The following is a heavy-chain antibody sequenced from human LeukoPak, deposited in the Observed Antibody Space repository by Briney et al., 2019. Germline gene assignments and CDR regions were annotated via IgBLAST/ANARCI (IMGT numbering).Heavy chain of an antibody. CDR3: AKDRPNYYESNGHYYRLNGDY. CDR1: GFTFNNYA. J-gene: IGHJ4*02. D-gene: IGHD3-22*01. V-gene: IGHV3-23*01. CDR2: ISSSGDIT. Sequence: PGRSLRLSCAASGFTFNNYAMSWVRQAPGKGLEWVSAISSSGDITFYADSVKGRFTISRDNSRYTLYLQMNSLRAEDAAVYYCAKDRPNYYESNGHYYRLNGDYWGQGTLVTVSS.